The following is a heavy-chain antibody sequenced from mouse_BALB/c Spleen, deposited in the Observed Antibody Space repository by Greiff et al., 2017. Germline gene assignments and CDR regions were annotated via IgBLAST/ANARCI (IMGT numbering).Heavy chain of an antibody. Sequence: QVQLQQSGPGLVAPSQSLSITCTVSGFSLTDYGVSWIRQPPGKGLEWLGVIWGGGSTYYNSALKSRLSISKDNSKSQVFLKMNSLQTDDTAMYYCAKHYDGLNYAMDYGGQGTSVTVSS. CDR1: GFSLTDYG. J-gene: IGHJ4*01. D-gene: IGHD1-2*01. CDR2: IWGGGST. V-gene: IGHV2-6-5*01. CDR3: AKHYDGLNYAMDY.